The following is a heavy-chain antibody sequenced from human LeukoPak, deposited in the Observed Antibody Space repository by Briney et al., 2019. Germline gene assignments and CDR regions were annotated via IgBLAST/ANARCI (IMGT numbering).Heavy chain of an antibody. D-gene: IGHD3-3*01. CDR2: IGGDGRT. J-gene: IGHJ4*02. CDR1: RFTFSTNS. V-gene: IGHV3-23*01. Sequence: GGSLRLSCAASRFTFSTNSMSWVRQAPGKGLEWVSGIGGDGRTHYSPSVKGRFTISRDNFMNTLYLQMNTLEAEDTAIYYCAKDLYFWSAIHYWGLGTLVTVSS. CDR3: AKDLYFWSAIHY.